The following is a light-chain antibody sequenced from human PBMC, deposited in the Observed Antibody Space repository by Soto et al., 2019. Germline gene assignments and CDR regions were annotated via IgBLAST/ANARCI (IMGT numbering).Light chain of an antibody. CDR3: SSYVGASTYV. J-gene: IGLJ1*01. V-gene: IGLV2-23*01. CDR2: EGS. CDR1: ISYVGSSGT. Sequence: QSVLTQPASVSVSPSQSLTFSCSGSISYVGSSGTVPWNQLRPGQVLKLILYEGSTRPSGVSRRCSSSKTGNSASVTVSGLHAEDEANYYCSSYVGASTYVFGTGTKVTVL.